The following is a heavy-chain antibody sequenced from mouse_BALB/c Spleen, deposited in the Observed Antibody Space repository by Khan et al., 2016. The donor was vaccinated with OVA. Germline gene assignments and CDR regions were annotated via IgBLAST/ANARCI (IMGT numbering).Heavy chain of an antibody. Sequence: QIQLVQSGPELKKPGETVKISCKASGYTFTNYGMNWVKQSPGKALKWMGWINTYTGEPTYADDFKGRFAFSLETSASTAYLQVISSKREEEATDFFARTLSFTYTHDHWGEGTTVTGSS. CDR1: GYTFTNYG. CDR3: ARTLSFTYTHDH. CDR2: INTYTGEP. D-gene: IGHD2-12*01. J-gene: IGHJ4*01. V-gene: IGHV9-1*02.